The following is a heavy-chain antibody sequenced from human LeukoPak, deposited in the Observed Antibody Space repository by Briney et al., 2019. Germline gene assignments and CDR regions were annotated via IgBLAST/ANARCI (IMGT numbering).Heavy chain of an antibody. D-gene: IGHD2-2*02. J-gene: IGHJ6*03. CDR1: GFTFSSYG. CDR2: IRYDGSNK. V-gene: IGHV3-30*02. Sequence: GGSLRLSCAASGFTFSSYGMHWVRQAPGKGLEWVAFIRYDGSNKYYADSVKGRFTISRDNSKNTLYLQMNSLRAEDTAVYYCAKCYSSYYYYMDVWGKGTTVTVSS. CDR3: AKCYSSYYYYMDV.